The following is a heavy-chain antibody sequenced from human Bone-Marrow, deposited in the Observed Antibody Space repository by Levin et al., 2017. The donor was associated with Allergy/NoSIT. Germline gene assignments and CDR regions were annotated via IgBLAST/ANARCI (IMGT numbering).Heavy chain of an antibody. CDR3: ARGENDYSNYHNWFDP. V-gene: IGHV4-34*01. J-gene: IGHJ5*02. D-gene: IGHD4-11*01. CDR2: INHSGST. CDR1: GGSFSGYY. Sequence: GSLRLSCAVYGGSFSGYYWSWIRQPPGKGLEWIGEINHSGSTNYNPSLKSRVTISVDTSKNQFSLKLSSVTAADTAVYYCARGENDYSNYHNWFDPWGQGTLVTVSS.